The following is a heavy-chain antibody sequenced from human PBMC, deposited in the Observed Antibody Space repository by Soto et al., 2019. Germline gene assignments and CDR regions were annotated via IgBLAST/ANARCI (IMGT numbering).Heavy chain of an antibody. CDR3: ARGGVYNWNYYYYGMDV. CDR1: GGSISSYY. J-gene: IGHJ6*02. V-gene: IGHV4-59*01. D-gene: IGHD1-20*01. Sequence: SETLSLTCTVSGGSISSYYWSWIRQPPGMGLEWIGYIYYSGSTHYNPSLKSRVTISVDTSKNQFSLKLSSVTAADTAVYYCARGGVYNWNYYYYGMDVWGQGTTVTVSS. CDR2: IYYSGST.